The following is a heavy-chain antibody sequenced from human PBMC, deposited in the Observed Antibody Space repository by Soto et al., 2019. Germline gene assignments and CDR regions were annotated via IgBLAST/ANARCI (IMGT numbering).Heavy chain of an antibody. CDR1: GFIFSSYG. Sequence: GSLRLSCAASGFIFSSYGMNWVRQAPGKGLDWVSAISNSGGNTYYSDSVKGRFTISRDNSKNTLYLQMNSLRAEDTAVYYCAKNSDIVATIFDYWGQGTLVTVSS. CDR3: AKNSDIVATIFDY. J-gene: IGHJ4*02. V-gene: IGHV3-23*01. D-gene: IGHD5-12*01. CDR2: ISNSGGNT.